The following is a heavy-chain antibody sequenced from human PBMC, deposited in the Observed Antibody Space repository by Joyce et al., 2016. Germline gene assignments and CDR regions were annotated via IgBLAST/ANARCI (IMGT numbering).Heavy chain of an antibody. J-gene: IGHJ6*02. CDR2: VSSDGSLK. D-gene: IGHD2-15*01. CDR1: EFTFSTYT. V-gene: IGHV3-30-3*01. Sequence: QVQLVESGGGVVQPGKSLRLSCAASEFTFSTYTMHWVRQAPGNGLEWVAVVSSDGSLKYYADAVRGRFTISRDNSKNTLYLQVNSLRSEDTAVYYCARERYCSGGSCYLAYYYYGMDVWGQGTTVTVSS. CDR3: ARERYCSGGSCYLAYYYYGMDV.